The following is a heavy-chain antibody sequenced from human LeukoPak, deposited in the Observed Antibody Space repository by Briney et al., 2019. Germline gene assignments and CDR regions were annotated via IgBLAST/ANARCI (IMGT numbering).Heavy chain of an antibody. J-gene: IGHJ4*02. CDR2: TKPDGSEK. CDR3: VRATRVADY. D-gene: IGHD3-3*01. CDR1: GFTFSSYW. V-gene: IGHV3-7*04. Sequence: PVGSLRLSCAASGFTFSSYWMSWVRQAPGKGLEWVADTKPDGSEKAYVDFVKGRFTISRDNAKNSLYLQMNSLRDEDTAVYYCVRATRVADYWGQGTLVTVSS.